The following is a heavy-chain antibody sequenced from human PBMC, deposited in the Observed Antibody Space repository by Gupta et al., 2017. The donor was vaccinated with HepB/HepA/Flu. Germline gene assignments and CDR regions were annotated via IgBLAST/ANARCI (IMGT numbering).Heavy chain of an antibody. CDR1: GYTFTDYY. D-gene: IGHD6-13*01. Sequence: GYTFTDYYMHWVRQAPGQGLEWMGWINPNSGGTNYAQKFQGWGTMTRDTSISKAYMELSRLRSDETAVYYGARDFRDIAASRNGQYGMDVGGQGTTVTVSS. CDR3: ARDFRDIAASRNGQYGMDV. J-gene: IGHJ6*02. V-gene: IGHV1-2*04. CDR2: INPNSGGT.